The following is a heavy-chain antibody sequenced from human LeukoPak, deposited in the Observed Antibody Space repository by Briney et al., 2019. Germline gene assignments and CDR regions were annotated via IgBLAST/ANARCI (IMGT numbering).Heavy chain of an antibody. CDR1: GGSITTTNYY. V-gene: IGHV4-39*07. D-gene: IGHD3-3*01. J-gene: IGHJ5*02. Sequence: SETLSLTCTASGGSITTTNYYWGWIRQSPGKGLEWIGGIYYSGSTYYNPSLKSRVTISVDTSKNHSSLRLSSVTAADTAVYYCARDFWSDHSWFDPWGQGTLVTVSS. CDR3: ARDFWSDHSWFDP. CDR2: IYYSGST.